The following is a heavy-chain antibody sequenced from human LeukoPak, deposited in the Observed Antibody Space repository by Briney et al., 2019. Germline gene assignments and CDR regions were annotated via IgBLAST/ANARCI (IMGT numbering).Heavy chain of an antibody. CDR3: AREFCSGANCYPMGAFDM. CDR1: GFTFSRYW. Sequence: GESLRLSCAASGFTFSRYWMSWVRQAPGKGLEWVANIEQDGSDQYHVYSVKGRFTISRDNAKNSLYLQMNSLRAADTAVYYCAREFCSGANCYPMGAFDMWGQGTMVTVSS. D-gene: IGHD2-15*01. J-gene: IGHJ3*02. V-gene: IGHV3-7*01. CDR2: IEQDGSDQ.